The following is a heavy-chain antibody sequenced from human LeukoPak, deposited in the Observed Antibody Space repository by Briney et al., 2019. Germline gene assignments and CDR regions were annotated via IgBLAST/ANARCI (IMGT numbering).Heavy chain of an antibody. CDR1: GFTFTDYW. Sequence: GGSLRLSCAVSGFTFTDYWMNWVRQAPGKGLEWVASIRQDGGEKYYVDSVKGRFTISRDNTKNSLYLQMSALRAEDTAVYYCAIDGTAAGLYLDLWGQGTLVTVSS. CDR3: AIDGTAAGLYLDL. CDR2: IRQDGGEK. V-gene: IGHV3-7*01. J-gene: IGHJ4*01. D-gene: IGHD6-13*01.